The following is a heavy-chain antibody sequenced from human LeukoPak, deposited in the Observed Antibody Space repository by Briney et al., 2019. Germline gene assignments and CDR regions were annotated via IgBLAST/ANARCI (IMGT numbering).Heavy chain of an antibody. D-gene: IGHD1-26*01. CDR2: IKQDGSEK. Sequence: PGGSLRLSCAASGFTFSSYWMSWVRQAPGRGLEWVANIKQDGSEKYYVDSVKGRFTISRDNAKNSLYLQMNSLRAEDTAVYYCASLSYSGESAFDIWGQGTTVTVSS. J-gene: IGHJ3*02. V-gene: IGHV3-7*01. CDR3: ASLSYSGESAFDI. CDR1: GFTFSSYW.